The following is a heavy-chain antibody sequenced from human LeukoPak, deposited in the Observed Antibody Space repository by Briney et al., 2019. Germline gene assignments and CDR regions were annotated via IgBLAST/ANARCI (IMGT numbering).Heavy chain of an antibody. D-gene: IGHD6-13*01. J-gene: IGHJ4*02. Sequence: PGGSLRLSCAASGFTFSSYAMSWVRQAPGKGLEWVSVMSGSGDITYYTDSVKGRFTISRDNSKNMLYLRMNSLRVEDTAVYYCAKMRGSSWSSLLNDYWGQGTLVTVSS. CDR2: MSGSGDIT. CDR1: GFTFSSYA. CDR3: AKMRGSSWSSLLNDY. V-gene: IGHV3-23*01.